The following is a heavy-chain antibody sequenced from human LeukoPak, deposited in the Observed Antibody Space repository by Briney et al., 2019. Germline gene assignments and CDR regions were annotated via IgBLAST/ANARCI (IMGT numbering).Heavy chain of an antibody. CDR2: IWYGDNDK. CDR3: ARVFRPSLTVFIIRGAFDI. J-gene: IGHJ3*02. CDR1: GFTFSSYG. D-gene: IGHD3-3*01. Sequence: GGSLRLSCVTSGFTFSSYGMHWVRQAPGKGLEWVAVIWYGDNDKYYAESVKGRFTISRDISKNTLYLQMNSLRVEDTAVYYCARVFRPSLTVFIIRGAFDIWGQGTMVTVSS. V-gene: IGHV3-33*08.